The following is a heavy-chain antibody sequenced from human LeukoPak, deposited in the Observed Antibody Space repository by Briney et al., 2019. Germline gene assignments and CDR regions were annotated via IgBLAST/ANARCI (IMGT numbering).Heavy chain of an antibody. J-gene: IGHJ4*02. CDR2: ISGSGGST. V-gene: IGHV3-23*01. D-gene: IGHD1-26*01. CDR3: AKVPPVGQGYFDY. Sequence: GGSLRLSCAASGFTFSSYAMSWVRQAPGKGLEWVSAISGSGGSTYYADSVKGRFTISRDNSKNTLYMKMNSLRSEDKAVYYCAKVPPVGQGYFDYWGQGTLVTVSS. CDR1: GFTFSSYA.